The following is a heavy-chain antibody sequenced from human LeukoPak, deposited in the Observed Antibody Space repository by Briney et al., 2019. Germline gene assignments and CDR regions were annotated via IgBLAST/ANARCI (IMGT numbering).Heavy chain of an antibody. CDR1: GFTFSSYS. J-gene: IGHJ4*02. Sequence: PGGSLRLSCVASGFTFSSYSMNWVRQAPGKGLEWVSSISSSSSYIYYADSVKGRFTISRDNAKNSLYLQMNSLRAEDTAVYYCARDTYCSGGSCYYDYWGQGTLVTVSS. CDR2: ISSSSSYI. D-gene: IGHD2-15*01. V-gene: IGHV3-21*01. CDR3: ARDTYCSGGSCYYDY.